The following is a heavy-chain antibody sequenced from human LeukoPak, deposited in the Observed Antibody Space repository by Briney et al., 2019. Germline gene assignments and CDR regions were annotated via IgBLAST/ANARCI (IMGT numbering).Heavy chain of an antibody. CDR3: ARRRSKLGMMVDY. Sequence: GASVKVSCKASGYTFTGYYMHWVRQAPGQGLEWMGWINPNSGGTNYAQKFQGRVTMTRDTSISTAYMELSRLRSDDTAVYYCARRRSKLGMMVDYWGQGTLVTVSS. CDR2: INPNSGGT. D-gene: IGHD7-27*01. V-gene: IGHV1-2*02. J-gene: IGHJ4*02. CDR1: GYTFTGYY.